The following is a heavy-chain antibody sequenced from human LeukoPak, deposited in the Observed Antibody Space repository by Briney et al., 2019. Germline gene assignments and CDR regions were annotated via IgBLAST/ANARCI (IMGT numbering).Heavy chain of an antibody. J-gene: IGHJ4*02. CDR2: ITPIFGEA. D-gene: IGHD5-12*01. CDR1: GGTFSSYP. Sequence: VKVSCKVSGGTFSSYPISWVRQAPGQGLEWIGEITPIFGEAQNAEKFQGRVTITADEPTSTVYMELTSLRLDDTAMYYCARNSRVASTSGLNYWGQGTLVTVSS. CDR3: ARNSRVASTSGLNY. V-gene: IGHV1-69*13.